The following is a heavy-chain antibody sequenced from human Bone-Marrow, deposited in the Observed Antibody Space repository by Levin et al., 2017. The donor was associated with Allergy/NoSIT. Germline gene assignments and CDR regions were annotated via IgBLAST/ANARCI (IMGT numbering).Heavy chain of an antibody. D-gene: IGHD3-3*01. CDR3: AREGSYGRSGYYVDY. CDR1: GYIFTTFY. Sequence: GESLKISCKASGYIFTTFYIHWVRQAPGRGLEWMGWINPASGDTNYAQRFQGRVTMTRDTSISIAYLELVSLRSDDSAIYYCAREGSYGRSGYYVDYWGQGMLVTVSS. J-gene: IGHJ4*02. CDR2: INPASGDT. V-gene: IGHV1-2*02.